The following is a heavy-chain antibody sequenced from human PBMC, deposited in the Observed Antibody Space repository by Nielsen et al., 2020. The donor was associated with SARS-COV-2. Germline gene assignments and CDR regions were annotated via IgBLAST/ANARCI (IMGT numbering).Heavy chain of an antibody. CDR1: GFTFSDYY. CDR3: ARDSETTMVRANDY. CDR2: ISSSSSYI. D-gene: IGHD3-10*01. Sequence: GGSLRLSCAASGFTFSDYYMSWIRQAPGKGLEWVSSISSSSSYIYYADSVKGRFTISRDNAKNSLYLQMNSLRAEDTAVYYCARDSETTMVRANDYWGQGTLVTVSS. J-gene: IGHJ4*02. V-gene: IGHV3-11*06.